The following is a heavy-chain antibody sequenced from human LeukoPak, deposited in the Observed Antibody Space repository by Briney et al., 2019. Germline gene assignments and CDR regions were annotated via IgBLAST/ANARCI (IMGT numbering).Heavy chain of an antibody. Sequence: PGGSLRLSCAASGFTFSSYAMSWVRQAPGKGLEWVSAISGSGGSTYYADSVKGRFTISRDNSKNTLYLQMNSLRAEVTAVYYCANAHYSWGNRDFDYWGQGTLVTVSS. J-gene: IGHJ4*02. CDR3: ANAHYSWGNRDFDY. CDR1: GFTFSSYA. D-gene: IGHD2-21*01. V-gene: IGHV3-23*01. CDR2: ISGSGGST.